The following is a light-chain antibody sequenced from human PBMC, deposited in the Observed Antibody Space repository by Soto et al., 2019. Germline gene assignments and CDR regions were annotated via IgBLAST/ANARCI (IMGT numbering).Light chain of an antibody. CDR3: QQYVTSSPRT. CDR1: HTISSSY. Sequence: EIVLTQSPGTLSLSPGERATLSCRASHTISSSYLAWYQQKPGQAPRLLMYGISRRATGIPDRFSGSGSGTDFTLTITRLEPEDFAVYYFQQYVTSSPRTFGQGTKVEIK. CDR2: GIS. V-gene: IGKV3-20*01. J-gene: IGKJ1*01.